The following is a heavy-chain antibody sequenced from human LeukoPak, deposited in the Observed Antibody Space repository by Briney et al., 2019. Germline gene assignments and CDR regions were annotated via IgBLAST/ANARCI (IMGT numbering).Heavy chain of an antibody. J-gene: IGHJ4*02. Sequence: GGSLRLSCAASGFTFRNAWMSWVRQAPGKGLEWVGRIKSKTDDGATDYAAPVKGRFTISRDDSKNTLYLQMNSLKTEDTAVYYCTTHQNRFGEFHFDYWGQGTLVTVSS. CDR3: TTHQNRFGEFHFDY. D-gene: IGHD3-10*01. CDR2: IKSKTDDGAT. CDR1: GFTFRNAW. V-gene: IGHV3-15*01.